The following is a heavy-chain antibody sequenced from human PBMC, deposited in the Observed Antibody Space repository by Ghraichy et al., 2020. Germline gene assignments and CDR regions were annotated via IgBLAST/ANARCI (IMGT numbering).Heavy chain of an antibody. CDR2: ISAYNGNT. V-gene: IGHV1-18*04. CDR1: GYTFTSYG. Sequence: ASVKVSCKASGYTFTSYGISWVRQAPGQGLEWMGWISAYNGNTNYAQKLQGRVTMTTDTSTSTAYMELRSLRSDDTAVYYCARVVWLAYDPHSYYGMDVWGQGTTVTVSS. J-gene: IGHJ6*02. CDR3: ARVVWLAYDPHSYYGMDV. D-gene: IGHD3-10*01.